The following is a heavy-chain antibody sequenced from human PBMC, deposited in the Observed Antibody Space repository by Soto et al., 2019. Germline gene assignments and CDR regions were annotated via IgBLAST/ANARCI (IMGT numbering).Heavy chain of an antibody. CDR3: ARDRVGAKVRYFDY. CDR1: GFTFSSYA. J-gene: IGHJ4*02. V-gene: IGHV3-30-3*01. D-gene: IGHD1-26*01. Sequence: QVQLVESGGGVVQPGRSLRLSCAASGFTFSSYAMHWVRQAPGKGLEWVAVISYDGSNKYYADSVKGRFTISRDNSKNTLYLQMNSLRAEDTAVYYCARDRVGAKVRYFDYWGQGTLVTVSS. CDR2: ISYDGSNK.